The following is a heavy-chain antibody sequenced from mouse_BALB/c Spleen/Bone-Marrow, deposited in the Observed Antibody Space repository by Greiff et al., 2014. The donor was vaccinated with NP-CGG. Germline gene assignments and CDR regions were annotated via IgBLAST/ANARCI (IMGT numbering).Heavy chain of an antibody. V-gene: IGHV1-80*01. J-gene: IGHJ2*01. CDR3: ARCDGYSYYFDY. Sequence: QVQLQQSGADLVRPGSSVKISCKASGYAFSNYWMNWVKQRPGQGLEWIGQIYPGDGDTNYNGKFKGKATLTADKSSSTAYVQLSSLTSEDSAVYFCARCDGYSYYFDYWGQGTTLTVSS. CDR2: IYPGDGDT. D-gene: IGHD2-3*01. CDR1: GYAFSNYW.